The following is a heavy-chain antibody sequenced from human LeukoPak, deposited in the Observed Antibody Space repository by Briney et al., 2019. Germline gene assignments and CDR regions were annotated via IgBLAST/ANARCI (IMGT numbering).Heavy chain of an antibody. D-gene: IGHD4-17*01. V-gene: IGHV3-23*01. CDR2: ISGSGGST. J-gene: IGHJ4*02. CDR1: GFTFSSYA. CDR3: AKTQNTVTTRKYYFDY. Sequence: GGSLRLSCAASGFTFSSYAMSWVRQAPGKGLEWVSAISGSGGSTYYADSVKGRFTISRDNSKNTLYLQMNSLRAEDTAVYYCAKTQNTVTTRKYYFDYWGQGTLVTVSS.